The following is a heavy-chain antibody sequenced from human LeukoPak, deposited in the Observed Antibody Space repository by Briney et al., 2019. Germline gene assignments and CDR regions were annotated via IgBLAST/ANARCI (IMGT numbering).Heavy chain of an antibody. CDR2: ISWNSGRI. CDR3: AKDFYRLGEFDAFDN. J-gene: IGHJ3*02. Sequence: GGSLRLSCAASGFTIDDYAMHWVRHAQGQGQEWVSGISWNSGRIGYADSVKGRFTISRDNAKNSLYLQMNSLRVEDTALYYCAKDFYRLGEFDAFDNWGQGTMVTVSS. V-gene: IGHV3-9*01. CDR1: GFTIDDYA. D-gene: IGHD3-16*01.